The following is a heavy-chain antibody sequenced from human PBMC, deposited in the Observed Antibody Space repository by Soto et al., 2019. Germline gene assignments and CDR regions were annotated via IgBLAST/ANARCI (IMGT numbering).Heavy chain of an antibody. CDR2: IYYSGST. V-gene: IGHV4-59*01. D-gene: IGHD1-20*01. J-gene: IGHJ5*02. CDR1: GGSISSYY. Sequence: PSETLSLTCTVSGGSISSYYWSWIRQPPGKGLEWIGYIYYSGSTNYNPSLKSRVTISVDTSKNQFSLKLSSVTAADTAVYYCARDLMEVGIRRGFDPWGQVTLVTVS. CDR3: ARDLMEVGIRRGFDP.